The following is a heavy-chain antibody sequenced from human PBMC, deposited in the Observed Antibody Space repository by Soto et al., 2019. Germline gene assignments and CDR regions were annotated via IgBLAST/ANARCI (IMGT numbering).Heavy chain of an antibody. V-gene: IGHV4-39*01. CDR1: GGSISSSSYY. Sequence: SETLSLTCTVSGGSISSSSYYWGWIRQPPGKGLEWIGSIYYSGSTYYNPSLKSRVTISVDTSKNQFSLKLSSVTAADTAVYYCARAASPNIAPRSNYYYMDVWGKGTTVTVSS. CDR2: IYYSGST. J-gene: IGHJ6*03. D-gene: IGHD6-6*01. CDR3: ARAASPNIAPRSNYYYMDV.